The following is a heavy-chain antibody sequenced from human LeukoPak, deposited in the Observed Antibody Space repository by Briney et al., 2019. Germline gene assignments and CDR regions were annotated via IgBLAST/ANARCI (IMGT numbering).Heavy chain of an antibody. CDR2: IYSSGDT. J-gene: IGHJ4*02. D-gene: IGHD3-10*01. CDR3: TRTSHSGSLDY. V-gene: IGHV4-59*01. Sequence: PSETLSLTPTEPVGSIRSYNWSWIRQPPGTVLEWSGHIYSSGDTTNTTSLQCRVTTAVATPKPQISLKRSSMTAAYTARQYITRTSHSGSLDYWGQGTLVTVYS. CDR1: VGSIRSYN.